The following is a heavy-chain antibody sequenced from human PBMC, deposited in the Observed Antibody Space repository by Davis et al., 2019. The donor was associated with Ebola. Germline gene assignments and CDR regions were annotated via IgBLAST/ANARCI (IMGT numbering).Heavy chain of an antibody. CDR1: GYSFTSYW. Sequence: GESLKISCKGSGYSFTSYWIGWVRQMPGKGLEWMGIIYPGDSDTRYSPSFQGQVTISADKSISTAYLQWSSLKASDTAMYYCARLGPSGDYSNGFDYWGQGTLVTVSS. CDR3: ARLGPSGDYSNGFDY. CDR2: IYPGDSDT. J-gene: IGHJ4*02. D-gene: IGHD4-11*01. V-gene: IGHV5-51*01.